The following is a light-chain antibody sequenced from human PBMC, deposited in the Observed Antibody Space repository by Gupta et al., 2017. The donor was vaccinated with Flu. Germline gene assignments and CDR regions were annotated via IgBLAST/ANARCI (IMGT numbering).Light chain of an antibody. V-gene: IGLV1-44*01. CDR1: SSNIGSNV. CDR3: AAWDDSLNGLWV. J-gene: IGLJ3*02. Sequence: VTTSCSASSSNIGSNVVSWYQHHPGRTPKLLIYNDDQRPSGVPARFSGSKSGTSAALAISGLQSEDEADYYCAAWDDSLNGLWVFGGVTKLTVL. CDR2: NDD.